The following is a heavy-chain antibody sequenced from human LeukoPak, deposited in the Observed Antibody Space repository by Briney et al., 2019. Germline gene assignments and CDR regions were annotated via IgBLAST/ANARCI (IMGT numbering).Heavy chain of an antibody. CDR2: TPYDGNSK. CDR1: GFTFSTYG. CDR3: ARAEGVDLYFDY. D-gene: IGHD3-16*01. J-gene: IGHJ4*02. Sequence: GGSLRLSCAASGFTFSTYGMHWVRQAPGKGMEWVAFTPYDGNSKYYTDSVKGRFTMSKDNMKSTLYLQMNSLGIEHTAVYYCARAEGVDLYFDYWGQGTPVTVSS. V-gene: IGHV3-30*02.